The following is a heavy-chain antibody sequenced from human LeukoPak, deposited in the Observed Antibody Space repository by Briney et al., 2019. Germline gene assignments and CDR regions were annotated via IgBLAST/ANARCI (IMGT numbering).Heavy chain of an antibody. CDR3: ARGPRYGDYGRYFDL. CDR1: GGSFSGYY. CDR2: INHSGST. J-gene: IGHJ2*01. Sequence: KPSETLSLTCAVYGGSFSGYYWSWIRQPPGKGLESIGEINHSGSTNYNPSLKSRVTISVDTSQNQFSLKLSSVTAADTAVYYCARGPRYGDYGRYFDLWGRGTLVTVSS. D-gene: IGHD4-17*01. V-gene: IGHV4-34*01.